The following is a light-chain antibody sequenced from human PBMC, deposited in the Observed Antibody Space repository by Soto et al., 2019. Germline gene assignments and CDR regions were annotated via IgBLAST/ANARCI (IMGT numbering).Light chain of an antibody. CDR3: QQRSNWPPTIT. J-gene: IGKJ5*01. CDR2: DAS. Sequence: EIVLTQSAATLSLSQVERATLSCIAIQSVSSYLAWYQQKPGQAPRLLIYDASNRATGIPARFSGSGSGTDFTLTISSLEPEDFAVYYCQQRSNWPPTITFGQRTRLEI. CDR1: QSVSSY. V-gene: IGKV3-11*01.